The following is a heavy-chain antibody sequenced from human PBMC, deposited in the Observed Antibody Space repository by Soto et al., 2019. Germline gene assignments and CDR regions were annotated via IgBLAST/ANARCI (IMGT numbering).Heavy chain of an antibody. CDR2: ISAYNGNT. CDR3: ASRRPEGYYGMDV. Sequence: GASVKVSCKASGYTFTSYGISWVRQAPGQRLEWMGWISAYNGNTNYAQKLQGRVTMTTDTSTSTAYMELSSLRSEDTAVYYCASRRPEGYYGMDVWGQGTTVTVSS. CDR1: GYTFTSYG. V-gene: IGHV1-18*01. J-gene: IGHJ6*02.